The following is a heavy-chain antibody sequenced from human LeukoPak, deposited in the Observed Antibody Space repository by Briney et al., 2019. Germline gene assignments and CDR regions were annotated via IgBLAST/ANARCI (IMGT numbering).Heavy chain of an antibody. D-gene: IGHD2-2*03. V-gene: IGHV4-38-2*01. CDR1: GYSISSGYY. CDR2: IFYSGKT. J-gene: IGHJ5*02. Sequence: SETLSLTCAVSGYSISSGYYWGWIRQPPGKGLEWIGTIFYSGKTYYSASLKSRVTVSLDTSKKNFSLRLSSVTAADTAVYYCARLWIVATWFDAWGQGALVTVSS. CDR3: ARLWIVATWFDA.